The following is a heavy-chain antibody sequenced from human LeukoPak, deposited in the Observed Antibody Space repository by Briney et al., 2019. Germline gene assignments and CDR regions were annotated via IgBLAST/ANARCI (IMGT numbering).Heavy chain of an antibody. J-gene: IGHJ3*02. V-gene: IGHV3-7*01. CDR1: GFTFSSYW. Sequence: GGSLRLSCAASGFTFSSYWMSWVRQAPGKGLEWVANIKQDGSEKYYVDSVKGRLTISRDNAKNSLYLQMNSLRAEDTAVYYCARAREVYCGGDCYSHAFDIWGQGTMVTVSS. CDR2: IKQDGSEK. D-gene: IGHD2-21*02. CDR3: ARAREVYCGGDCYSHAFDI.